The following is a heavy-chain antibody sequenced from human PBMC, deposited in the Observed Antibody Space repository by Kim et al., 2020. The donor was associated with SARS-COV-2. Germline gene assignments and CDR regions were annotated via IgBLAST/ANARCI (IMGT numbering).Heavy chain of an antibody. Sequence: YAVSVKSRITINPDTSKNQFSLQLNSVTPEDTAVYYCASQGGYYYYGMDVWGQGTTVTVSS. D-gene: IGHD3-10*01. J-gene: IGHJ6*02. CDR3: ASQGGYYYYGMDV. V-gene: IGHV6-1*01.